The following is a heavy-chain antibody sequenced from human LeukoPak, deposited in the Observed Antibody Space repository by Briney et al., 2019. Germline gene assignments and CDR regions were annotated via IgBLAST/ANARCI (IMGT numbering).Heavy chain of an antibody. J-gene: IGHJ5*02. CDR2: ISGSGGST. CDR3: AEDPIKYYDILTGYPT. V-gene: IGHV3-23*01. CDR1: GFTFSSYA. D-gene: IGHD3-9*01. Sequence: PGGSLGLSCAASGFTFSSYAMSWVRQAPGKGLEWVSAISGSGGSTYYADSVKGRFTISRDNSKNTLYLQMNSLRAEDTAVYYCAEDPIKYYDILTGYPTWGQGTLVTVSS.